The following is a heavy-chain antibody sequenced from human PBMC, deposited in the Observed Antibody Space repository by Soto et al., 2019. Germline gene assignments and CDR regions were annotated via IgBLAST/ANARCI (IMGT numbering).Heavy chain of an antibody. D-gene: IGHD3-22*01. Sequence: PGGSLRLSCAASGFTFSSYSMNWVRQAPGKGLEWVSYISSSSSTIYYADSVKGRFTISRDNAKNSLYLQMNSLRDEDTAVYYCARDDLLLLPSPGDYWGQGTLVTVSS. V-gene: IGHV3-48*02. CDR2: ISSSSSTI. CDR1: GFTFSSYS. J-gene: IGHJ4*02. CDR3: ARDDLLLLPSPGDY.